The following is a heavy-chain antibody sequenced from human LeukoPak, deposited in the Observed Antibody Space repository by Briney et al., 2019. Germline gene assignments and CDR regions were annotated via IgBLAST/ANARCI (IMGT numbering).Heavy chain of an antibody. CDR1: GFTFSGYY. Sequence: GGSLRLSCAASGFTFSGYYMSWIRQAPGKGLEWVSYISSSGSTTYNADSVEGRFTISRDNAKNSLYLQMNSLRAEDTAVHYCARGSFDYWGQGTLVTVSS. J-gene: IGHJ4*02. V-gene: IGHV3-11*04. CDR3: ARGSFDY. CDR2: ISSSGSTT.